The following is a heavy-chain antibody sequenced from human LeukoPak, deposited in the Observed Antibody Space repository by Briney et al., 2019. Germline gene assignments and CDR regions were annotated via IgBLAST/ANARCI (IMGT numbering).Heavy chain of an antibody. J-gene: IGHJ6*02. CDR3: ARDQVAGTEVRRYYYGMDV. Sequence: GGSLRLSCAASGFTFSSYSMNWVRQAPGKGLEWVSSISSSSSYIYYADSVKGRFTISRDNAKNSLYLQMNSLRAEDTAVYYCARDQVAGTEVRRYYYGMDVWGQGTTVTVSS. CDR2: ISSSSSYI. V-gene: IGHV3-21*01. D-gene: IGHD6-19*01. CDR1: GFTFSSYS.